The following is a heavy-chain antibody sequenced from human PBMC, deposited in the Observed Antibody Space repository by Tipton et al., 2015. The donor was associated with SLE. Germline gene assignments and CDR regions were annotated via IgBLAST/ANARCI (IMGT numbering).Heavy chain of an antibody. CDR3: VKDKILGASQGWRGMDV. CDR2: ISGYNGNT. V-gene: IGHV1-18*01. Sequence: QSGPEVKKPGSSVKVSCKASGGTFSSYAISWVRQAPGQGLEWMGWISGYNGNTNYAQKLQGRVTMTTDTSTSTAYMELRSLRAEDTAVYYCVKDKILGASQGWRGMDVWGQGTTVTVSS. D-gene: IGHD3-10*01. CDR1: GGTFSSYA. J-gene: IGHJ6*02.